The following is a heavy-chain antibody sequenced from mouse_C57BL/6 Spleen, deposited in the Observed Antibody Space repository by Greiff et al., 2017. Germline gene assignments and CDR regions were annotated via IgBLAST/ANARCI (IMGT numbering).Heavy chain of an antibody. CDR3: AREGELDGSWFAY. V-gene: IGHV1-4*01. D-gene: IGHD2-3*01. Sequence: QVHVKQSGAELARPGASVKMSCKASGYTFTSYTMHWVKQRPGQGLEWIGYINPRSGYPKYNQKFKDKATLTADKSSSTAYMQLSSLTSEDSAVYYCAREGELDGSWFAYWGQGTLVTVSA. CDR1: GYTFTSYT. CDR2: INPRSGYP. J-gene: IGHJ3*01.